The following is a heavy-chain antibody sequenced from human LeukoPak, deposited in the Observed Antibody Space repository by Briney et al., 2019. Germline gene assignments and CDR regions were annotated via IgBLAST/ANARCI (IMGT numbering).Heavy chain of an antibody. V-gene: IGHV3-66*02. Sequence: GGSLRLSCAASGFTVSSNYMSWVRQAPGKGPEWVSVIYSGGSTYYADSVKGRFTISRDNSKNTPYLQMNSLRAEDTAVYYCATARPYYYDSSGYYNFDYWGQGTLVTVSS. CDR3: ATARPYYYDSSGYYNFDY. D-gene: IGHD3-22*01. CDR1: GFTVSSNY. CDR2: IYSGGST. J-gene: IGHJ4*02.